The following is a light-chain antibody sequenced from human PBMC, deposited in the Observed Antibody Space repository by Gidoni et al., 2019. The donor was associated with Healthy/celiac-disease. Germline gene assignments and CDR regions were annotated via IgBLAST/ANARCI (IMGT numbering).Light chain of an antibody. J-gene: IGLJ2*01. V-gene: IGLV2-23*01. CDR2: EGS. CDR1: SSDVGSYNL. Sequence: GSPGQSITISCTGTSSDVGSYNLVSWYQQHQGKAPKLMIYEGSMRPSGVSNRFSGSKSGNTASLTISGLQAEDEADYYCCSYAGSSTPVVVGGGTKLTVL. CDR3: CSYAGSSTPVV.